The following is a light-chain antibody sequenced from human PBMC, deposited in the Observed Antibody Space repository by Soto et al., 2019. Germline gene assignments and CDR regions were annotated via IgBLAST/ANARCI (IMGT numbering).Light chain of an antibody. Sequence: QSLLTEPASVSGSPGQSITISCTGTSSDVGGYNYVSWYQQHPGKAPKLMMYDVSNRPSGVSNRFSVSKSGNTASLTISGLQADDEADYYCSSYTRSSTLDYVFGTGTKVTVL. J-gene: IGLJ1*01. CDR2: DVS. CDR1: SSDVGGYNY. CDR3: SSYTRSSTLDYV. V-gene: IGLV2-14*01.